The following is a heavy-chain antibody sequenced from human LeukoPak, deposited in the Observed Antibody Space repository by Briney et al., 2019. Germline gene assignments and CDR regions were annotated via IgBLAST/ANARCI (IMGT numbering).Heavy chain of an antibody. CDR1: GYTFTSYG. Sequence: ASVKVSCKASGYTFTSYGISWARQAPGQGLEWMGWISAYNGNTNYAQKLQGRVTMTTDTSTSTAYMELSSLRSEDTAVYYCATVRHGLLWFGEFRYWGQGTLVTVSS. CDR3: ATVRHGLLWFGEFRY. J-gene: IGHJ4*02. V-gene: IGHV1-18*01. D-gene: IGHD3-10*01. CDR2: ISAYNGNT.